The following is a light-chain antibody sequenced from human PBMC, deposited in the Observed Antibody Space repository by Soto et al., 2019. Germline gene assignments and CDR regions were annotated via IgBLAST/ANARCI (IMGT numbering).Light chain of an antibody. CDR3: SSYTIYSTLLL. CDR2: EVT. CDR1: STDIGNYNY. V-gene: IGLV2-14*01. J-gene: IGLJ2*01. Sequence: QSALTQPDSVSGSPGQSITISCTGTSTDIGNYNYVSWYQQHPGKAPKLIIYEVTNRPSGVSDRFSGSKSGNTASLTISGLQAEDEADYYCSSYTIYSTLLLFGGGTKLTVL.